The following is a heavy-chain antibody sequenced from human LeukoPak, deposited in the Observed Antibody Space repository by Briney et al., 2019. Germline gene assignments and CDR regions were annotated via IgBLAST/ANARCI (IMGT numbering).Heavy chain of an antibody. CDR2: ISSDGNTK. D-gene: IGHD3-9*01. V-gene: IGHV3-30*04. CDR3: VRDLTYGARFDY. CDR1: GFTFTDYA. J-gene: IGHJ4*02. Sequence: GSLRLSCVGSGFTFTDYAIHWLRPAPGKGMESVAFISSDGNTKFYADSLKGRITISRDNFRNTVFLEMTTLRPEDTALYYCVRDLTYGARFDYWGQGTLVTVSS.